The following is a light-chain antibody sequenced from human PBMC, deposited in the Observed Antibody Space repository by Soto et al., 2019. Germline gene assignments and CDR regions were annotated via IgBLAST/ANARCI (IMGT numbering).Light chain of an antibody. V-gene: IGKV3-15*01. CDR3: QQYNNWPRT. Sequence: EIVLTQSPGTLSLSPGERATLSCRASQSVSSIYLAWYQQKPGQAPSLLIYGASTRAIDIPARFSGSGSETEFTLTISSLQSEDFAVYYCQQYNNWPRTFGQGTKVDI. J-gene: IGKJ1*01. CDR1: QSVSSIY. CDR2: GAS.